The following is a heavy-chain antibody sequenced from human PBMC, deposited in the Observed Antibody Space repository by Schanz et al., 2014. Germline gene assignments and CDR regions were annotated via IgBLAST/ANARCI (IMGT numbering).Heavy chain of an antibody. J-gene: IGHJ4*02. V-gene: IGHV3-30-3*01. CDR3: ARDRGYCSGGSCLSFDY. CDR1: GFTLSSYA. D-gene: IGHD2-15*01. CDR2: ISYDGSNK. Sequence: QVQLVESGGGVVQPGRSLRLSCAAYGFTLSSYAMHWVRQAPGKGLEWVAEISYDGSNKYYADSVKGRFTISRDNSKITLYLQLNTLRAEDTAVYYCARDRGYCSGGSCLSFDYWDKGTLVTVSS.